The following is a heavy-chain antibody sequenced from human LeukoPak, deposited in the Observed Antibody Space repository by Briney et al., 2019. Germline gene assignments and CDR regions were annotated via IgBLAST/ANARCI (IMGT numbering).Heavy chain of an antibody. CDR1: GFTFSSYD. V-gene: IGHV3-13*04. CDR3: ARGLVYSGSYHDAFDI. J-gene: IGHJ3*02. CDR2: IGTPGDT. Sequence: GGSLRLSCAASGFTFSSYDMHWVRQATGKGLEWVSVIGTPGDTYYAGSVKGRFTISRDNAKNSLYLQMNSLRAEDTAVYYCARGLVYSGSYHDAFDIWGQGTMVTVSS. D-gene: IGHD1-26*01.